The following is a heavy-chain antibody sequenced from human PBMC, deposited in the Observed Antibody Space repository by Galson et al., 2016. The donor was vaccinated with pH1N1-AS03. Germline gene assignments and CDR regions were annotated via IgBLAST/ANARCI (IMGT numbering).Heavy chain of an antibody. V-gene: IGHV1-69*06. J-gene: IGHJ6*02. D-gene: IGHD3-10*01. Sequence: SVKVSCKASEGTFSNFGISWVRQAPGQGLEWMGGFIPIFGTANVAQKFKGRVTITADNLELSSLRSDDTAVYYCARDNYYYCARDASGLDVWGQGTTVTVS. CDR2: FIPIFGTA. CDR1: EGTFSNFG. CDR3: ARDNYYYCARDASGLDV.